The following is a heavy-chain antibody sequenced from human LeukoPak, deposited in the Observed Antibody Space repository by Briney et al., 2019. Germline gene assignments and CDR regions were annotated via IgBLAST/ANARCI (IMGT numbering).Heavy chain of an antibody. CDR1: GGSISSGDYY. V-gene: IGHV4-30-4*01. CDR3: VYGTDSSGYPLDY. J-gene: IGHJ4*02. CDR2: IYYSGST. Sequence: SETLSLTCTVSGGSISSGDYYWSWIRQPPGKGLEWIGYIYYSGSTYYNPSLKSRVTISVDTSKNQFSLKLSSVTAADTAVYYCVYGTDSSGYPLDYWGQGTLVTVSS. D-gene: IGHD3-22*01.